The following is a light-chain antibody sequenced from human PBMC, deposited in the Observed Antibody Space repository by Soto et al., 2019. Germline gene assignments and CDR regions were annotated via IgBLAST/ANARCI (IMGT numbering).Light chain of an antibody. V-gene: IGKV1-5*03. Sequence: DIPMTQSPSTLSASVGDRVTITCRASQSISSWLAWYQQKPGKAPKLMIYKASSLESGVPSRFSGSVCGTEFTLTISSLQPDDFATYCCQQYNSSPWTFGQWTKVEIK. CDR1: QSISSW. CDR2: KAS. J-gene: IGKJ1*01. CDR3: QQYNSSPWT.